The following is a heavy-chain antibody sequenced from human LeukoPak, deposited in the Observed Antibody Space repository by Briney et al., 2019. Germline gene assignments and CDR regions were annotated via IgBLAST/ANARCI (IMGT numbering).Heavy chain of an antibody. J-gene: IGHJ4*02. Sequence: GGSLSLSCEASGFTFGSHAMYWVRQAPGKGLEWVAGIFGSGGSPHYADPVKGRFTISRDNSRNTVYLQINSLRAEDTAVYYCGKTTVGYSSGQKPAWPVDYWGQGTLVTVSS. CDR2: IFGSGGSP. CDR1: GFTFGSHA. D-gene: IGHD5-18*01. V-gene: IGHV3-23*01. CDR3: GKTTVGYSSGQKPAWPVDY.